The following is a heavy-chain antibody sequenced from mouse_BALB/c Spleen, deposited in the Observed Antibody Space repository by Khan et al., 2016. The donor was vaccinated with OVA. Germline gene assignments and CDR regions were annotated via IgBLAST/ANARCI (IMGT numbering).Heavy chain of an antibody. CDR2: INPSTGYT. D-gene: IGHD1-1*01. V-gene: IGHV1-7*01. CDR3: ANHGSSSAWLTY. Sequence: QVQLQQSGAELAKPGASVKMSCKASGYTFISYWMHWVKQRPGQGLEWIGYINPSTGYTEYNQRFKDKATLTADKSSSTAYMQLSSLTSEESAVYYCANHGSSSAWLTYWGQGTLVTVSA. CDR1: GYTFISYW. J-gene: IGHJ3*01.